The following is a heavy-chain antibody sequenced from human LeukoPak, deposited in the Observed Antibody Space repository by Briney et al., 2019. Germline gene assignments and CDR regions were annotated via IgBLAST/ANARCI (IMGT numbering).Heavy chain of an antibody. J-gene: IGHJ4*02. V-gene: IGHV1-2*02. CDR3: VREGEGPLSKDFDY. D-gene: IGHD2/OR15-2a*01. CDR1: GFTFTDHY. CDR2: IGPHSTFT. Sequence: ASMKVSCKSSGFTFTDHYIHWVRQGPGQGLEWMGYIGPHSTFTSSPQEFQGRVTMTRDASMSTAYMELTRLTSDGTAVYYCVREGEGPLSKDFDYWGQGTLVTVSS.